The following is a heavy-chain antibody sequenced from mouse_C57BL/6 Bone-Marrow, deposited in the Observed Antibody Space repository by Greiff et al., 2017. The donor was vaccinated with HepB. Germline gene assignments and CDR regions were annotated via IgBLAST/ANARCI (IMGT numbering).Heavy chain of an antibody. CDR2: INPYNGGT. J-gene: IGHJ2*01. CDR3: AIYYDYDVDY. D-gene: IGHD2-4*01. CDR1: GYTFTDYY. V-gene: IGHV1-19*01. Sequence: EVQLQQSGPVLVKPGASVKMSCKASGYTFTDYYMNWVKQSHGKSLEWIGVINPYNGGTSYNQKFKGKATLTVDKSSSTAYMELNSLTSEDSAVYYCAIYYDYDVDYWGQGTTLTVSS.